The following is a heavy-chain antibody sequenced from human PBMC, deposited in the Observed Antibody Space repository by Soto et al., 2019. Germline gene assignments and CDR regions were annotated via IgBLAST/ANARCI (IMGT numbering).Heavy chain of an antibody. V-gene: IGHV3-30*18. CDR3: AKDRGALRWSEEHYYFDY. CDR2: ILYDGSKK. CDR1: GFTFSSYG. D-gene: IGHD4-17*01. J-gene: IGHJ4*02. Sequence: PGGSLRLSCAASGFTFSSYGMHWVRRAPGKGLEWVAVILYDGSKKYYADSMKGRFTISRDNSKNTLYLQMDSLRAEDTAVYYCAKDRGALRWSEEHYYFDYWGQGALVTVSS.